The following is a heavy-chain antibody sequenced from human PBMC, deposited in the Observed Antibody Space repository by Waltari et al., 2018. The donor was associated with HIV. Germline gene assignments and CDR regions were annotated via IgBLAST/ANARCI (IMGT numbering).Heavy chain of an antibody. CDR3: VKEHQYSHSWYSYYGMDV. CDR1: GFTFSNHG. CDR2: ISGSGGST. V-gene: IGHV3-23*01. J-gene: IGHJ6*02. D-gene: IGHD6-13*01. Sequence: EVQVLESGGALVQPGGSLRLSCAASGFTFSNHGMSWVRQAPGKGLEWVSTISGSGGSTYYADSVKGRFTVSRDNSKNTLYLQMNSLRAEDTAVYFCVKEHQYSHSWYSYYGMDVWGQGTTVTVSS.